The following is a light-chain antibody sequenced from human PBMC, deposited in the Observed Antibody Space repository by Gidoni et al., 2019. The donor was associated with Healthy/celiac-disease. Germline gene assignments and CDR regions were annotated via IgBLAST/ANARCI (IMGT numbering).Light chain of an antibody. CDR1: QSVSSN. Sequence: ELVMTQSPATLSVSPGERATLSSRASQSVSSNLPWYQQKPGQAPRLLIYGSSTRATGIPARFSGSGSGTEFTLTFSSLQSEDFAVYYCQQYNNWPRTFGQXTKVEIK. CDR3: QQYNNWPRT. CDR2: GSS. J-gene: IGKJ1*01. V-gene: IGKV3-15*01.